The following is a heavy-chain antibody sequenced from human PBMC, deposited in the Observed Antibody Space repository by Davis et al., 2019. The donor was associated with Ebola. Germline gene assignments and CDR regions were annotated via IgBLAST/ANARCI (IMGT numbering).Heavy chain of an antibody. Sequence: MPSETLSLTCTVSGGSISSGGYYWSWIRQPPGKGLEWIGYIYYSGSTNYNPSLKSRVTISVDTSKNQFSLKLSSVTAADTAVYYCARQEADYYYYYGMDVWGKGTTVTVSS. CDR2: IYYSGST. V-gene: IGHV4-61*08. J-gene: IGHJ6*04. CDR3: ARQEADYYYYYGMDV. CDR1: GGSISSGGYY. D-gene: IGHD6-13*01.